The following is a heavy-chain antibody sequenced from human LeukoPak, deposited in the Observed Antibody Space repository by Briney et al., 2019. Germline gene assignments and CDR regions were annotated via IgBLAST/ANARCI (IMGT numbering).Heavy chain of an antibody. Sequence: GRSLRLSCAASGFTFSTYGMHWVRQSPGKGLEWVAVISYDGSNKYYADSVKGRFTISRDNSKNTLFLQMNSLRAEDTAVYYCAKLPAPEGYDYGSIDYWGQGTLVTVSS. CDR3: AKLPAPEGYDYGSIDY. V-gene: IGHV3-30*18. D-gene: IGHD5-18*01. CDR1: GFTFSTYG. CDR2: ISYDGSNK. J-gene: IGHJ4*02.